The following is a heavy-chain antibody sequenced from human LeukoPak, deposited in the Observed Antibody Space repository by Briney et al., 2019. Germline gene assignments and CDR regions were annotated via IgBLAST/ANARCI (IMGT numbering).Heavy chain of an antibody. Sequence: GGSLRLSCSASGFTFDDYAVSWFRQAPGKGLEWVGFIRSKALGGTPEYAASVRGRFTISRDDSKSIACLQMNSLKTEDTAVYYCTRNTVTVHFDYWSQGTLVTVSS. J-gene: IGHJ4*02. CDR1: GFTFDDYA. V-gene: IGHV3-49*03. CDR2: IRSKALGGTP. D-gene: IGHD4-17*01. CDR3: TRNTVTVHFDY.